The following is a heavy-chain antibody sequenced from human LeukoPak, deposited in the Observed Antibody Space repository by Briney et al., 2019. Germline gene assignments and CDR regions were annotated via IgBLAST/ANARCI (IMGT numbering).Heavy chain of an antibody. D-gene: IGHD4-17*01. CDR3: ASGLIYGDYVGGNFDY. V-gene: IGHV4-61*09. Sequence: PSETLSLTCTVSSGSISSGSYHWIWIRQPAGKGLEWIGHIYTSGSTNYNPSLRSRVTISVDTSKNQFSLKLSSVTAADTAVYYCASGLIYGDYVGGNFDYWGQGTLVTVSS. J-gene: IGHJ4*02. CDR1: SGSISSGSYH. CDR2: IYTSGST.